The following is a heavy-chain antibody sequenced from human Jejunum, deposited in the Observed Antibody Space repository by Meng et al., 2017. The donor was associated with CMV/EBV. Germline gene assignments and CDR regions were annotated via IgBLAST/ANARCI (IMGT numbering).Heavy chain of an antibody. V-gene: IGHV3-53*01. CDR1: TVRSNY. D-gene: IGHD3-16*02. CDR2: IYSGGST. CDR3: ARAGGDDYVWGSYRLGDY. J-gene: IGHJ4*02. Sequence: TVRSNYMSWVRQAPGKGLEWVSVIYSGGSTYYADSVKGRFTISRDNSKNTLYLQMNSLRAEDTAVYYCARAGGDDYVWGSYRLGDYWGQGTLVTVSS.